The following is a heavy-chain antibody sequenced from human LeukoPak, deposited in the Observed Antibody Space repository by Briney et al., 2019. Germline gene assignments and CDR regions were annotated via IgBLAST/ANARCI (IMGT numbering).Heavy chain of an antibody. Sequence: SVKVSCKASGGTFSSYAISWVRQAPGQGLEWMGGIIPIFGTANYAQEFQGRVTITADESTSTAYMELSSLRSEDTAVYYCATMIVVVPAAIGWFDPWGQGTLVTVSS. CDR1: GGTFSSYA. D-gene: IGHD2-2*02. CDR2: IIPIFGTA. CDR3: ATMIVVVPAAIGWFDP. V-gene: IGHV1-69*01. J-gene: IGHJ5*02.